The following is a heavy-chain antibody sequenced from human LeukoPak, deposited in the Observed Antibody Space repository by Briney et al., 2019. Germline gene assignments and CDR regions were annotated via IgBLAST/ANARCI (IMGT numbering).Heavy chain of an antibody. CDR3: ARHCHYYGSGSYVDY. Sequence: SETLSLTCTVSGDSISSNSYYWGWIRQPPGKGLECIGIAYYSGITYYNPSLKSRVTISVDTSKNQFSLKLSSVTAADTAVYNCARHCHYYGSGSYVDYWGQGTLVTVSS. J-gene: IGHJ4*02. CDR2: AYYSGIT. V-gene: IGHV4-39*01. D-gene: IGHD3-10*01. CDR1: GDSISSNSYY.